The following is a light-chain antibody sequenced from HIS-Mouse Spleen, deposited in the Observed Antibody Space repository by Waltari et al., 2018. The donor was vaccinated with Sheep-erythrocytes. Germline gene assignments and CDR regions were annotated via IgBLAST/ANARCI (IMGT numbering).Light chain of an antibody. CDR1: SSDVGGYNY. Sequence: QSALTQPRSVSGSPGQSVTISCTGTSSDVGGYNYVSWYQQHPGKAPKLMIYAVSKRPSGVPGRFSGCKSGNTASLTISGLQAEDEADYYCCSDAGSYNHVFATGTKVTVL. CDR3: CSDAGSYNHV. V-gene: IGLV2-11*01. CDR2: AVS. J-gene: IGLJ1*01.